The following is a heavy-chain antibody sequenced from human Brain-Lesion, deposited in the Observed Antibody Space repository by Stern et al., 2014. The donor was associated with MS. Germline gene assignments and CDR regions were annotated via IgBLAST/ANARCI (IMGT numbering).Heavy chain of an antibody. CDR2: IFYTGST. V-gene: IGHV4-39*02. D-gene: IGHD6-19*01. J-gene: IGHJ4*02. Sequence: QLQLQESGPGLVKPSETLSLTCTVSGGSIGRSSYYWGWIRQPPGKGLEWIGNIFYTGSTFYDPSPKSRATISVDPSNNHFSPSLTSVTAADTAVYYCARGAGVFDSWGQGTLVTVSP. CDR3: ARGAGVFDS. CDR1: GGSIGRSSYY.